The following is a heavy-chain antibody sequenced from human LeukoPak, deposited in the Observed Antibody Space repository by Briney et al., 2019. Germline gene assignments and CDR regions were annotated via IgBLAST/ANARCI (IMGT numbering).Heavy chain of an antibody. V-gene: IGHV1-69*05. CDR2: IIPIFGTA. CDR1: GGTFSSYA. D-gene: IGHD4-23*01. J-gene: IGHJ4*02. Sequence: SVKVSCKASGGTFSSYAISWVRQAPGQGLEWMGGIIPIFGTANYAQKLQGRVTMTTDTSTNTAYMELRSLRSDDTAVHYCGRDLIDYGGNIVYWGQGTLVTVSS. CDR3: GRDLIDYGGNIVY.